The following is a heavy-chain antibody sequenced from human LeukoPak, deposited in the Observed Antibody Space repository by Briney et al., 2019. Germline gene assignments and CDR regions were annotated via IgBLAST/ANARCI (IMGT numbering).Heavy chain of an antibody. J-gene: IGHJ5*02. CDR2: ISGSGGST. D-gene: IGHD1-26*01. CDR1: GFTFSSYA. CDR3: AERTTPNSGSYYNWFDP. V-gene: IGHV3-23*01. Sequence: GGSLRLSCAASGFTFSSYAMSWVRQAPGKGLEWVSAISGSGGSTYYADSVKGRFTISRDNSKNTLYLQMNSQRAEDTAVYYCAERTTPNSGSYYNWFDPWGQGTLVTVSS.